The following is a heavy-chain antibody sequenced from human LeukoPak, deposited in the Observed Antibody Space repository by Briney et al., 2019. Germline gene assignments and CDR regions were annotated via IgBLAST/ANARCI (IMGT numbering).Heavy chain of an antibody. CDR1: GFSFSNAW. CDR3: AKRGQWPHFDY. D-gene: IGHD6-19*01. J-gene: IGHJ4*02. Sequence: PGGSLRLSCAASGFSFSNAWVSWVRQAPGKGLEWVGRIRSKTDGGTTDYAAPVKGRFTISRDDSKNTLYLQMNSLKSEDTAVYYCAKRGQWPHFDYWGQGTLVTVSS. V-gene: IGHV3-15*01. CDR2: IRSKTDGGTT.